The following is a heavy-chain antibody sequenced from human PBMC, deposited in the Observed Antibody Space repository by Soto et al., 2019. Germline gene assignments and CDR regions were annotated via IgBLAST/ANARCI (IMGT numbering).Heavy chain of an antibody. J-gene: IGHJ4*02. Sequence: ASVKVSCKASGYTFTSYDINWLRQATGQGLEWMGWMNPNSGNTGYAQKFQGRVTMTRNTSISTAYMELSSLTFDDTAVYYCARVTHVNRVRFFDWLPDFDSWGPGTLVTVSS. D-gene: IGHD3-9*01. V-gene: IGHV1-8*01. CDR3: ARVTHVNRVRFFDWLPDFDS. CDR1: GYTFTSYD. CDR2: MNPNSGNT.